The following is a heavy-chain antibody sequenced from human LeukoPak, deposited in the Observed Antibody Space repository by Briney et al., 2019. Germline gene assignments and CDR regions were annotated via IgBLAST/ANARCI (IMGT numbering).Heavy chain of an antibody. D-gene: IGHD1-20*01. Sequence: GESLKISCKGSGYSLTSYWIGWVRQMPGKGLEWMGIINPGGSDTRYSPSFQGQVTISADKSISTAYLQWSSLKASDTAMYYCARHNWPRSSWFDPWGQGTLVTVSS. V-gene: IGHV5-51*01. CDR3: ARHNWPRSSWFDP. CDR1: GYSLTSYW. J-gene: IGHJ5*02. CDR2: INPGGSDT.